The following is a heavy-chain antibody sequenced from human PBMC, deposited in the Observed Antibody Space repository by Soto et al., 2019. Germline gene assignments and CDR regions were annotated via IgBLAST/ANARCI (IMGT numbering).Heavy chain of an antibody. CDR3: ANVSRKGSAIDFDY. Sequence: QVQLVQSGAALKKPGASVKVSCKASGYTFSNYDMNWVRQATGQGPEWIGWVNPNNGDTGYAQKFQGRVTLTTDISTTTAYMELTSLRSEDTAIYYCANVSRKGSAIDFDYWGQGTLITVSS. V-gene: IGHV1-8*01. CDR2: VNPNNGDT. D-gene: IGHD3-10*01. CDR1: GYTFSNYD. J-gene: IGHJ4*02.